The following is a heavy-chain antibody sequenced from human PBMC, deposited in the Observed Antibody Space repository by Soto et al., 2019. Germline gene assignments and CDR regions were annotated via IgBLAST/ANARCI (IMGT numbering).Heavy chain of an antibody. J-gene: IGHJ4*02. CDR1: GYTFTSYG. D-gene: IGHD1-26*01. Sequence: QVQLVQSGAEVKKPGASVKVSCKVSGYTFTSYGISWVRQAPGQGLVWMGWINTYNGNINYAQKLQGRVTMTTDTSTSTAYVELRSLRSDDTALYYCARERGGYKYFDCWGQGTLVTVSS. CDR3: ARERGGYKYFDC. CDR2: INTYNGNI. V-gene: IGHV1-18*01.